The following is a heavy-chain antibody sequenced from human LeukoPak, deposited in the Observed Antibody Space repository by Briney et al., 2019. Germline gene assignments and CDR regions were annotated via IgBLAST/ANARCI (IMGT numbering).Heavy chain of an antibody. CDR2: ISYSGTT. CDR3: ARVGYDTYYWYMDV. D-gene: IGHD5-12*01. V-gene: IGHV4-59*01. Sequence: SSETLSLTCTVSGGSISSYYWSWIRQPPGKGLEWIGNISYSGTTNYNPSLKSRFTISIDTSKNQFSLKLTSVTAADTAVYYCARVGYDTYYWYMDVWGKGTTVTVS. CDR1: GGSISSYY. J-gene: IGHJ6*03.